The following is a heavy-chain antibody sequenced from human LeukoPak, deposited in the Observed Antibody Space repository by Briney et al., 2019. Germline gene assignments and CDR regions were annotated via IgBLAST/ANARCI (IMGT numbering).Heavy chain of an antibody. Sequence: PGRSLRLSCAASGFTFSSYGMHWVRQAPGKGREWVAVIWYDGSNKYYADSVKGRFTISRDNSKNTLYLQMNSLRAEDTAVYYCARDPVAAAAAARGTLGYFDYWGQGTLVTVSS. CDR1: GFTFSSYG. J-gene: IGHJ4*02. CDR2: IWYDGSNK. V-gene: IGHV3-33*01. CDR3: ARDPVAAAAAARGTLGYFDY. D-gene: IGHD6-13*01.